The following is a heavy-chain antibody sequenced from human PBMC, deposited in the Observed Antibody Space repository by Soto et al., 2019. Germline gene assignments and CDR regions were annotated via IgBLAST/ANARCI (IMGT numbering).Heavy chain of an antibody. V-gene: IGHV3-53*04. Sequence: EVQVVESGGGLVQPGGSLRLSCAASGFTVSSEYMSWVRQAPGKGLDWVSVIYSGGDIYYAGSVRGRFNISRHNSENTLYLQMNSLRPEDTAVYYCARGFGSSWFGMDVWGQGTTVIVSS. J-gene: IGHJ6*02. D-gene: IGHD6-13*01. CDR2: IYSGGDI. CDR1: GFTVSSEY. CDR3: ARGFGSSWFGMDV.